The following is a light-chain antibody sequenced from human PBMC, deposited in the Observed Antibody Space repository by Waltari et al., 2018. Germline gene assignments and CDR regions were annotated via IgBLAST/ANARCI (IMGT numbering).Light chain of an antibody. V-gene: IGKV1-39*01. CDR1: QSINTN. CDR2: AAS. Sequence: DIQMTQSPSSLAASVGDRVTITCRASQSINTNLNWYQQTPGKAAKVLIYAASTLRSGVPSRFSGSGSGTDFTLTISSLQPEDFAVYYCQQSYTAPMYTFGQGTKLEV. CDR3: QQSYTAPMYT. J-gene: IGKJ2*01.